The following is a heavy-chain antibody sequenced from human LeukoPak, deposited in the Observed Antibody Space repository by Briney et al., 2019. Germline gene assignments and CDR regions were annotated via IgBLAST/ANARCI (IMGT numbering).Heavy chain of an antibody. CDR1: GGSFSGYY. J-gene: IGHJ4*02. CDR2: INHSGST. CDR3: ARQRPNYYDSSGPDY. Sequence: SETLSLTCAVYGGSFSGYYWSWIRQPPGKGLEWIGEINHSGSTNYNPSLKSRVTISVDTSKNQFSLKLSSVTAADTAMYYCARQRPNYYDSSGPDYWGQGTLVTVSS. V-gene: IGHV4-34*01. D-gene: IGHD3-22*01.